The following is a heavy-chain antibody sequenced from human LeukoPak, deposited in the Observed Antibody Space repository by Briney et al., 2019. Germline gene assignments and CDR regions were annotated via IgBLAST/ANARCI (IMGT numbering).Heavy chain of an antibody. V-gene: IGHV4-39*07. D-gene: IGHD6-6*01. J-gene: IGHJ4*02. CDR1: GGSISSSSYY. CDR2: IYYSGST. CDR3: ARVAGYSSSSRIFDY. Sequence: PSETLSLTCTVSGGSISSSSYYWGWIRQPPGKGLEWIGSIYYSGSTYYNPSLKSRVTISVDTSKNQFSLKLSSVTAADTAVYYCARVAGYSSSSRIFDYWGQGTLVTVSS.